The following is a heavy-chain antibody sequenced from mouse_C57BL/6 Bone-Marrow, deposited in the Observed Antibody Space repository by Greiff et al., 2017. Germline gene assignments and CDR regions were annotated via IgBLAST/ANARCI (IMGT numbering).Heavy chain of an antibody. Sequence: VQLQQSGAELVKPGASVKLSCKASGYTFTSYWMQWVKQRPGQGLEWIGEIDPSDSFPNYNQKFKGKATLPVDTSSSTAYMQLSSLTSEDSAVYYCAPSYYGSSYGYFDVWGTGTTVTVSS. V-gene: IGHV1-50*01. J-gene: IGHJ1*03. CDR2: IDPSDSFP. CDR3: APSYYGSSYGYFDV. CDR1: GYTFTSYW. D-gene: IGHD1-1*01.